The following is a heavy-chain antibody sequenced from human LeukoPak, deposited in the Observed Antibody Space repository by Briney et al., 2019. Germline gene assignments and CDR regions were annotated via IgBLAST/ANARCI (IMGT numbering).Heavy chain of an antibody. CDR1: GYTFTSYG. J-gene: IGHJ3*02. D-gene: IGHD2-8*02. Sequence: ASVKVSCKASGYTFTSYGISWVRQAPGQGLEWMGWISAYNGNTNYAQKLQGRVAMTTDTSTSTAYMELRSLRSDDTAVYYCARDLVPRENDAFDIWGQGTMVTVSS. CDR2: ISAYNGNT. CDR3: ARDLVPRENDAFDI. V-gene: IGHV1-18*01.